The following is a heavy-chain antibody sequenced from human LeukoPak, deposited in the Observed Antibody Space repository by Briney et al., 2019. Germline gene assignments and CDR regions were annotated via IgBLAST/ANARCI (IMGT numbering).Heavy chain of an antibody. J-gene: IGHJ4*02. CDR2: IYYSGST. CDR3: ARLVVGAAMVFDY. CDR1: GGSISSYY. Sequence: PSETLSLTCTASGGSISSYYWSWIRQPPGKGLEWIGYIYYSGSTNYNPSLKSRVTISVDTSKNQFSLKLSSVTAADTAVYYCARLVVGAAMVFDYWGQGTLVTVSS. D-gene: IGHD2-15*01. V-gene: IGHV4-59*08.